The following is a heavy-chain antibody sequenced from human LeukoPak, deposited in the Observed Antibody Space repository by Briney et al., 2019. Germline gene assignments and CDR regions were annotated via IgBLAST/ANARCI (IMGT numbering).Heavy chain of an antibody. CDR2: IIGNGASS. Sequence: GGSLRLSCAASGFTFSVAGMHWVRQAPGKGLEWVSAIIGNGASSYYVDSVKGRFTISRDNSKNTLYLQMNSLRAEDTGVYYCAKRICSGTTCYPPDSWGQGTLVTVSS. CDR3: AKRICSGTTCYPPDS. J-gene: IGHJ4*02. V-gene: IGHV3-23*01. D-gene: IGHD2-2*01. CDR1: GFTFSVAG.